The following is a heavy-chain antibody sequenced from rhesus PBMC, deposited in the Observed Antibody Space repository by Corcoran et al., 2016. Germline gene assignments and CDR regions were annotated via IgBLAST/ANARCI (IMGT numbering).Heavy chain of an antibody. CDR3: ARGPYSSGYDY. J-gene: IGHJ4*01. V-gene: IGHV4S10*01. D-gene: IGHD6-31*01. CDR1: GGSISDRYR. CDR2: IYGSSTST. Sequence: QVQLQESGPGVVKPSETLSLTCAVFGGSISDRYRWSWIRQPPGKGLDWIGYIYGSSTSTNYNPSPKSRVTISKDTSKNQFSLKLSSVTAADTAVYYCARGPYSSGYDYWGQGVLVTVSS.